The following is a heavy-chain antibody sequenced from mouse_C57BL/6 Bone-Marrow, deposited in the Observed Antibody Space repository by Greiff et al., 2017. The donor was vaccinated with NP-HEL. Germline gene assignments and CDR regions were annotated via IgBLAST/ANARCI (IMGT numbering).Heavy chain of an antibody. Sequence: EVKLVESGGGLVQPKGSLKLSCAASGFSFNTYAMNWVRQAPGKGLEWVARIRSKSNNYATYYADSVKDRFTISRDDSESMLYLQMNNLKTEDTAMYYCVRHGGLWGFAYWGQGTLVTVSA. J-gene: IGHJ3*01. CDR3: VRHGGLWGFAY. CDR2: IRSKSNNYAT. D-gene: IGHD1-1*02. V-gene: IGHV10-1*01. CDR1: GFSFNTYA.